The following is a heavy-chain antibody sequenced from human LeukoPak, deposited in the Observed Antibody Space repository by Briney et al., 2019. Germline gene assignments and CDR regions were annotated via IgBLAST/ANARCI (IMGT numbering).Heavy chain of an antibody. CDR2: IIPIFGTA. D-gene: IGHD6-19*01. V-gene: IGHV1-69*13. CDR3: ARVLLYGSGWVTYFDY. Sequence: SVKVSCKASGCTFSSYAISLVRQAPGQGLEWMGGIIPIFGTANYAQKFQGRVTITADESTSTAYMELSSLRSEDTAVYYCARVLLYGSGWVTYFDYWGQGTLVTVSS. J-gene: IGHJ4*02. CDR1: GCTFSSYA.